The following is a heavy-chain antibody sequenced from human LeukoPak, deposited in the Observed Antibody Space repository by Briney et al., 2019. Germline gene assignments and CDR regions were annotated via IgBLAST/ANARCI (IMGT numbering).Heavy chain of an antibody. CDR2: IYYSGST. V-gene: IGHV4-59*08. D-gene: IGHD3-10*01. CDR1: GGSISSYY. Sequence: SETLSLTCTVPGGSISSYYWSWIRQPPGKGLEWIGYIYYSGSTNYNPSLKSRVTISVDTSKNQFSLKLGSVTAADTAVYYCARLVYGSGSYLYYFDYWGQGTLVTVSS. CDR3: ARLVYGSGSYLYYFDY. J-gene: IGHJ4*02.